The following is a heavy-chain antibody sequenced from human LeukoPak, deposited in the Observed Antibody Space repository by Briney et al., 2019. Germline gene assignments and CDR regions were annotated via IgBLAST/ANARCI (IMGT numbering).Heavy chain of an antibody. CDR3: ARGPGAFDI. J-gene: IGHJ3*02. Sequence: GGSLRLSCVASGFMLSSYWMNWVRQAPGKGLVWVSRINSDGSSTSYADSVKGRFTIPRDNAKNTLFLQMNSLRAEDTAVYYCARGPGAFDIWGQGTMVTVSS. D-gene: IGHD2-2*01. CDR1: GFMLSSYW. CDR2: INSDGSST. V-gene: IGHV3-74*01.